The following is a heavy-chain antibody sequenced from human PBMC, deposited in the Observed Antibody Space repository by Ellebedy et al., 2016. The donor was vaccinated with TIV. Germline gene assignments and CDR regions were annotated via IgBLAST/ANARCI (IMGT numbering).Heavy chain of an antibody. CDR1: GFTFSSYG. CDR3: AKDGENSGSYIGY. CDR2: IRYDGSNK. V-gene: IGHV3-30*02. D-gene: IGHD1-26*01. J-gene: IGHJ4*02. Sequence: PGGSLRLSCAASGFTFSSYGMHWVRQAPGKGLEWVAFIRYDGSNKYYADSVKGRFTISRDNSKNTLYLQMNSLRAEDTAVYYCAKDGENSGSYIGYWGQGTLVTVSS.